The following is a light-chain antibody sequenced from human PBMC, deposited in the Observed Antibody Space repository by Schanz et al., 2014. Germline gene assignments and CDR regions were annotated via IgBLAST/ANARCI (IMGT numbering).Light chain of an antibody. CDR3: CSYAGDNTLR. J-gene: IGLJ3*02. CDR2: DGS. CDR1: SSDVGGYNL. Sequence: QSALTQPASVSGSPGQSITISCPGTSSDVGGYNLVSWYQHHPGEAPKLLIYDGSKRPSGVSTRFSGSKSGNTASLTISGLQAEDEADYYCCSYAGDNTLRFGGGTQLTVL. V-gene: IGLV2-23*01.